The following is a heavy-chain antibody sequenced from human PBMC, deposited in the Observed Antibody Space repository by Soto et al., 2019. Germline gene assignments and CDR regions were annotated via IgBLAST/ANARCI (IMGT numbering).Heavy chain of an antibody. CDR1: GFTFDDYA. D-gene: IGHD2-15*01. CDR2: LSWNGGDT. Sequence: PGGSLRLSCVASGFTFDDYAMHWVRQAPGKGLEWVSGLSWNGGDTGYVDSVKGRFTISRDNAKNSLYLQMDDLRPEDTALYFCAKDFRSSIGGGLDSWGQGTQVTVSS. V-gene: IGHV3-9*01. J-gene: IGHJ4*02. CDR3: AKDFRSSIGGGLDS.